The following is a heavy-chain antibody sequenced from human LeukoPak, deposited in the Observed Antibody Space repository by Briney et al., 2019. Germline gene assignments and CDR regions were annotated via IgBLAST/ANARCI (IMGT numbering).Heavy chain of an antibody. V-gene: IGHV1-2*06. CDR3: ARGRVAAAGAYYFDY. CDR2: INPNSGGT. Sequence: ASVEVSCKASGYTFTGYYMHWVRQAPGQGLEWMGRINPNSGGTNYAQKFQGRVTMTRDTSISTAYMELSRLRSDDTTVYYCARGRVAAAGAYYFDYWGQGTLVTVSS. J-gene: IGHJ4*02. CDR1: GYTFTGYY. D-gene: IGHD6-13*01.